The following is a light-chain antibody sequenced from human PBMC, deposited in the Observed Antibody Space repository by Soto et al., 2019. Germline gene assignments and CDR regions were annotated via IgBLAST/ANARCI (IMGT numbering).Light chain of an antibody. CDR2: ENY. CDR1: SSNIGSNY. CDR3: GAWDNSLTGGV. Sequence: QSVLTQPPSVSAAPGQKVTISCSGSSSNIGSNYVSWYQQLPGAAPKLLIYENYQRPSGIPDRFSGSKSGTSATLDITGLPTWDEADYYCGAWDNSLTGGVFGGGTKLTVL. J-gene: IGLJ2*01. V-gene: IGLV1-51*02.